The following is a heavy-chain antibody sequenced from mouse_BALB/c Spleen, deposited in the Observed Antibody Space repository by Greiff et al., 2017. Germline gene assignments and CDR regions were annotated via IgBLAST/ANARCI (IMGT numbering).Heavy chain of an antibody. CDR2: ISSGGSYT. Sequence: EVMLVESGGGLVKPGGSLKLSCAASGFTFSSYTMSWVRQTPEKRLEWVATISSGGSYTYYQDSLTGRFTISRDNAKNTLYLQMSRMKSEDTAMYYCTIGESGTRFAYWGQGTLVTVSA. J-gene: IGHJ3*01. CDR1: GFTFSSYT. V-gene: IGHV5-6-4*01. D-gene: IGHD4-1*01. CDR3: TIGESGTRFAY.